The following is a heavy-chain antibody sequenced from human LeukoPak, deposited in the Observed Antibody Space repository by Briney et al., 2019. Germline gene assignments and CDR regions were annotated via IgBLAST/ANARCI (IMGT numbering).Heavy chain of an antibody. CDR1: GFSFSKND. Sequence: GGSLRLSCAASGFSFSKNDMHWVRQRTGKGLEWVSGIGTAGDTNYAGSVEGRFTISRETAKNSLLLQMSSLRADDTAVYYCAGRTSWYYGFDVWGQGTTVTVSS. CDR3: AGRTSWYYGFDV. V-gene: IGHV3-13*01. D-gene: IGHD1-1*01. J-gene: IGHJ6*02. CDR2: IGTAGDT.